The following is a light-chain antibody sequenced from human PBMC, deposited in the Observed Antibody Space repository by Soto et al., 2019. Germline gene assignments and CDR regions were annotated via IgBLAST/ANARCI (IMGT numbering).Light chain of an antibody. CDR3: SSYTSINTWV. V-gene: IGLV2-14*01. CDR2: EVS. J-gene: IGLJ3*02. CDR1: SSDVGGYNY. Sequence: QSALTQPASVSGSPGQSITISCTGTSSDVGGYNYVSWYQQHPGKAPKLMIYEVSNRPSGVSNRVSGSKSGNTASLTISGLQAEDAADYYCSSYTSINTWVFGGGTKLTVL.